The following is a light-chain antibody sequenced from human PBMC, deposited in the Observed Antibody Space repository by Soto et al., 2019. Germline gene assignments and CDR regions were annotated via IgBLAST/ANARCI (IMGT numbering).Light chain of an antibody. CDR3: QQLNSYPPT. V-gene: IGKV1-9*01. CDR2: AAS. Sequence: DIQLTQSPSFLSASVGDRVTITCRASQGISSYLAWYQQKPGKAPKLLIYAASTLQSGVPSRFSGSGSGTEFTLTISSLQPEDSETYYCQQLNSYPPTFGQGTRLEIK. CDR1: QGISSY. J-gene: IGKJ5*01.